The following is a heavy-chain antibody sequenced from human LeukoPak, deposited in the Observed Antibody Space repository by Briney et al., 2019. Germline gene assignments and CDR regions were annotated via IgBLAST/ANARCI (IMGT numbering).Heavy chain of an antibody. Sequence: ASVKVSCKASGYTFTSYDINWVRQATGQGLEWMGWMNPNSGNTGYAQKFQGRVTMTRDTSTSTVYMELSSLRSEDTAVYYCARVPAYTVQENYYGMDVWGQGTTVTVSS. V-gene: IGHV1-8*01. CDR1: GYTFTSYD. CDR3: ARVPAYTVQENYYGMDV. CDR2: MNPNSGNT. J-gene: IGHJ6*02. D-gene: IGHD2-2*02.